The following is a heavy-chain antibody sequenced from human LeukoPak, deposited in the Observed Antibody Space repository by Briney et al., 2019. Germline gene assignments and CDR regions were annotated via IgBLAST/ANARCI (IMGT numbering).Heavy chain of an antibody. D-gene: IGHD3-9*01. CDR2: INPSGGST. CDR1: GYTFTSYY. J-gene: IGHJ5*02. CDR3: AREGRYFDWLLAPNWFDP. Sequence: ASVRVSCKASGYTFTSYYMYWVRQAPGQGLEWMGIINPSGGSTSYAQKFQGRVTMTRDTSTSTVYMELSSMRSEVTAVYYCAREGRYFDWLLAPNWFDPWGQGTLVTVSS. V-gene: IGHV1-46*01.